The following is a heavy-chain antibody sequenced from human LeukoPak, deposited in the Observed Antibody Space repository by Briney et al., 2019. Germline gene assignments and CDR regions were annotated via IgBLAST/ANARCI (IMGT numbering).Heavy chain of an antibody. J-gene: IGHJ6*02. V-gene: IGHV1-8*02. CDR3: ARGAIFGVTPRGYGMDV. CDR2: MNPNNGGT. D-gene: IGHD3-3*01. Sequence: GASVKVSCKTSGYTFTGYHVHWVRQAPGQGLEWVGWMNPNNGGTVYARKFQGRVTMTRDTSTGTSYIELNSLRSEDTAVYYCARGAIFGVTPRGYGMDVWGQGTTVTVSS. CDR1: GYTFTGYH.